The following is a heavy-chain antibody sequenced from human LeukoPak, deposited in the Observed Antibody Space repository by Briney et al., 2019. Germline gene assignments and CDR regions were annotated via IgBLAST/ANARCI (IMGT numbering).Heavy chain of an antibody. CDR3: ARIGYSSSSFDY. Sequence: GGSLRLSCAASGFRFTNYWMGWVRQAPGKGLEWVANIKQDGSEIDYSDPMKGRFTISRDNTRNSVYLQVDSLRAEDTGVYYCARIGYSSSSFDYWGQGTLVTVSS. J-gene: IGHJ4*02. V-gene: IGHV3-7*01. CDR2: IKQDGSEI. CDR1: GFRFTNYW. D-gene: IGHD6-13*01.